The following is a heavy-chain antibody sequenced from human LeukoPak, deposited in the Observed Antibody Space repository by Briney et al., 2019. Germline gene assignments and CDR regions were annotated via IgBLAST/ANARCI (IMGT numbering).Heavy chain of an antibody. CDR2: IRYDGSNK. V-gene: IGHV3-30*02. Sequence: GGSLRLSCAASGFTFSSYGMHWVRQAPGKGLEWVASIRYDGSNKYYADSVKGRFTISRDNAKNSLYLQMNSLRAEDTAIYYCARDPYSGNYGDYYYYYMDVWGKGTTVTISS. D-gene: IGHD1-26*01. CDR1: GFTFSSYG. CDR3: ARDPYSGNYGDYYYYYMDV. J-gene: IGHJ6*03.